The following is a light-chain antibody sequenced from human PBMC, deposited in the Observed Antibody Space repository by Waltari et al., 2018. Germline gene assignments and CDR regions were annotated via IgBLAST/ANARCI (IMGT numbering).Light chain of an antibody. CDR1: SSDVGSYNL. Sequence: QSALTQPASVSGSPGQSITISCTGTSSDVGSYNLVSWYQQHPGKAPKLMIYEVSKRPSGVSNSFSGSKSGNTASLTISGLQAEDEADYYCCSYAGSSYVVFGGGTKLTVL. CDR2: EVS. CDR3: CSYAGSSYVV. V-gene: IGLV2-23*02. J-gene: IGLJ2*01.